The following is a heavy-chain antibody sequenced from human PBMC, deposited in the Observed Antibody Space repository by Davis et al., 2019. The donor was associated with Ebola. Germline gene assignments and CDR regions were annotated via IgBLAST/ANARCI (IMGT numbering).Heavy chain of an antibody. CDR1: GFTFSSSR. Sequence: PGGSLRLSCAASGFTFSSSRMSWVVQAPGKGLEWVANIKQDGSEKYYVDSLKGRFTISRDNAKNSLYLHMNSLRAEDTAVYYCARFGIERVRTLDVWGQGTMVTVSS. J-gene: IGHJ3*01. V-gene: IGHV3-7*03. CDR2: IKQDGSEK. D-gene: IGHD3/OR15-3a*01. CDR3: ARFGIERVRTLDV.